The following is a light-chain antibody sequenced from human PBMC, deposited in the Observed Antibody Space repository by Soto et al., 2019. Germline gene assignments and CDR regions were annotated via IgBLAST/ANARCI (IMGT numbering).Light chain of an antibody. Sequence: EIVMTQSPATLSVSPVERATLSCRASQSVSSNLAWYQQKPGQAPRLLIYGASIRAAGIPARFSASGSGTDFTLTISDVQPEDFALYYCHQRQSWPRTFGQGTKVDIK. J-gene: IGKJ1*01. CDR2: GAS. CDR3: HQRQSWPRT. CDR1: QSVSSN. V-gene: IGKV3D-15*03.